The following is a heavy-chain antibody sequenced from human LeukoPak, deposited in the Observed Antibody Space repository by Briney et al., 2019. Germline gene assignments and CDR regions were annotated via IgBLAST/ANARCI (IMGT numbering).Heavy chain of an antibody. J-gene: IGHJ4*02. Sequence: ASVKVSCKASGYTFTGYYMHWVRQAPGHGLEWMGWINPNSGGTNYAQKFQGRVTMTRDTSISTAYMELSRLRSDDTAVYYCARRVPDSSGYYYLYDYWGQGTLVTVSS. CDR2: INPNSGGT. CDR1: GYTFTGYY. CDR3: ARRVPDSSGYYYLYDY. D-gene: IGHD3-22*01. V-gene: IGHV1-2*02.